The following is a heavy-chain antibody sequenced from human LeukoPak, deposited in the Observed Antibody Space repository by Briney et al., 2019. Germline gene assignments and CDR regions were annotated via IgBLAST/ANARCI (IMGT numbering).Heavy chain of an antibody. J-gene: IGHJ6*03. D-gene: IGHD3-3*01. CDR3: ARSGHPNYYYYMDV. CDR2: IIPIFGTA. CDR1: GGTFSRYA. V-gene: IGHV1-69*05. Sequence: SVKVSCKASGGTFSRYAISWVRQAPGQGLEWMGGIIPIFGTANYAQKFQGRVTITTDESTSTAYMELSSLRSEDTAVYYCARSGHPNYYYYMDVWGKGTTVTVSS.